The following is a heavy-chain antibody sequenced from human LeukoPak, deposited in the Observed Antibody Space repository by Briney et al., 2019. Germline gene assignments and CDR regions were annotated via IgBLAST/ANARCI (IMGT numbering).Heavy chain of an antibody. J-gene: IGHJ4*02. CDR2: ITGSGGNT. V-gene: IGHV3-23*01. D-gene: IGHD3-9*01. CDR1: GFTFSNYA. Sequence: PGGSLRLSCVASGFTFSNYAMRWVRQAPGKGLEWVSAITGSGGNTYYAHSVKGRFTISRDNSKNTAFPQINSLRAEDTAVYYCAKSGDYDVLTAYYVSDYWGQGTLATVSS. CDR3: AKSGDYDVLTAYYVSDY.